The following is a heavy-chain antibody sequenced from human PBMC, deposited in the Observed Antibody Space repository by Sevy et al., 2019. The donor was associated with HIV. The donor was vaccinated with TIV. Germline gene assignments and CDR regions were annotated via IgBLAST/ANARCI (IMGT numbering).Heavy chain of an antibody. Sequence: ASVKVSCKASGYTFSDYYIHWVRQAPGQGLEWMGRIKPDTGRPNYVQKFQGRVTMTRDTSINTLYMEMNSLRSDDTAIYYCTREAIAGRKLDYFDYWGRGTLVTVSS. J-gene: IGHJ4*02. D-gene: IGHD6-13*01. CDR3: TREAIAGRKLDYFDY. CDR1: GYTFSDYY. V-gene: IGHV1-2*06. CDR2: IKPDTGRP.